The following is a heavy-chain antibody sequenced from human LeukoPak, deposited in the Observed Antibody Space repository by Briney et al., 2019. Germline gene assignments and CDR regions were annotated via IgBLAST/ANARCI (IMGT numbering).Heavy chain of an antibody. J-gene: IGHJ4*02. D-gene: IGHD3-22*01. CDR3: ARGGGYYYDSSGYPNDY. CDR1: GGTFSNYA. V-gene: IGHV1-69*05. Sequence: SVKVSCKASGGTFSNYAINWVRQAPGQGLDWLGGIVPVLGTANYAQKFQGRVTITTDESTSTVYMELSSLRSEDTAVYYCARGGGYYYDSSGYPNDYWGQGTLVTVSS. CDR2: IVPVLGTA.